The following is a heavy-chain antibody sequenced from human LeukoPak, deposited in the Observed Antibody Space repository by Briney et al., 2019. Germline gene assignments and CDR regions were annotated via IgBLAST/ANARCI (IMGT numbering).Heavy chain of an antibody. CDR2: IYHSGST. Sequence: SETLSLTCAVSGYSISSGYYWGWIRQPPGKGLEWIGSIYHSGSTYYNPSLKSRVTISVDTSKNQFSLKLSSVTAADTAVYYCTRKLGYYYDSTFYYWGQGTLVTVSS. J-gene: IGHJ4*02. D-gene: IGHD3-22*01. CDR1: GYSISSGYY. V-gene: IGHV4-38-2*01. CDR3: TRKLGYYYDSTFYY.